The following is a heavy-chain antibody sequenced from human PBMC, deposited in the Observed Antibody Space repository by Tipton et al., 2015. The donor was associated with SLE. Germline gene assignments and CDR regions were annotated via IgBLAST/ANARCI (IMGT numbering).Heavy chain of an antibody. Sequence: TLSLTCTVSGGSISSYYWSWIRQPPGKGLEWIGYIYYSGSTNYNPSLKSRVTISVDTSKNRFSLKLSSVTAADTAVYYCATDGGAAAESYNYCMDVWGIGTTVTVSS. V-gene: IGHV4-59*01. D-gene: IGHD6-13*01. J-gene: IGHJ6*03. CDR2: IYYSGST. CDR1: GGSISSYY. CDR3: ATDGGAAAESYNYCMDV.